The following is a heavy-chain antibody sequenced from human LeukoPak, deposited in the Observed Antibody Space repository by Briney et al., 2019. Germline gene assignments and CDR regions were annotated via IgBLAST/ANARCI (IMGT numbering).Heavy chain of an antibody. CDR3: ARDPSQGDS. Sequence: WGSLRLSCGASGFTFSTYSIHRVRQPPRKGLEWVAVISFDANTKYYADSVKGRFTISRDNSKNTVYLQMNSLRPEDTAVYYCARDPSQGDSWGQGTLVTVSS. CDR2: ISFDANTK. J-gene: IGHJ4*02. CDR1: GFTFSTYS. V-gene: IGHV3-30-3*01.